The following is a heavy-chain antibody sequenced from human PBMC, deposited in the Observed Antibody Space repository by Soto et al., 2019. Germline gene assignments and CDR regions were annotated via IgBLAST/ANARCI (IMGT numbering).Heavy chain of an antibody. J-gene: IGHJ4*02. CDR2: ISYDGSNK. D-gene: IGHD1-26*01. V-gene: IGHV3-30-3*01. Sequence: QVQLVESGGGVVQPGRSLRLSCAASGFTFSSYAMHWVRQAPGKGLEWVAVISYDGSNKYYADSVKGRFTISRDNSKNTLYLQMNSLRAEDTAVYYCARSRGLRSGSFYLDYWGQGTLVTVSS. CDR3: ARSRGLRSGSFYLDY. CDR1: GFTFSSYA.